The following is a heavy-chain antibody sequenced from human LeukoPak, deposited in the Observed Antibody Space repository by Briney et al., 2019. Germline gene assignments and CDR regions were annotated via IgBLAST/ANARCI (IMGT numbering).Heavy chain of an antibody. V-gene: IGHV3-7*03. CDR1: GFTFSTYW. CDR3: ARDERLLSFLK. J-gene: IGHJ4*02. D-gene: IGHD3-3*01. CDR2: IKQDGSEK. Sequence: PGGSLRLSCAASGFTFSTYWMSWVRQAPGKGLEWVANIKQDGSEKYYVDSVKGRFTISRDNAKNSLYLQMNSLRAEDTAIYYCARDERLLSFLKWGQGTLVTVSS.